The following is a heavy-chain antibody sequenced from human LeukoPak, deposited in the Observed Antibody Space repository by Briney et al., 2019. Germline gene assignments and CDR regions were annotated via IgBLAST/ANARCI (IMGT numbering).Heavy chain of an antibody. CDR2: INPNHGDT. V-gene: IGHV1-2*02. CDR1: GYTFTGYY. D-gene: IGHD6-13*01. J-gene: IGHJ3*02. CDR3: ATDVATVDAFDI. Sequence: ASVKVSCKASGYTFTGYYIHWLRPAPGQGLEWMGWINPNHGDTNYAQKFQGRVAMTRDTSISTAYVGLSRLRSDDTAVYYCATDVATVDAFDIWGQGTMVTVSS.